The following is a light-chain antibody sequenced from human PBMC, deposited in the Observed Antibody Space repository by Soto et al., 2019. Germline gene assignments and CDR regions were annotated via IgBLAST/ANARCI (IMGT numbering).Light chain of an antibody. V-gene: IGKV3-20*01. CDR3: QQYGSLVT. Sequence: EIVLTQSPGTLSLSPGERATLSCRASQRVNNNYLAWYQQKPGQAPRLLIYGASSRATGIPDRFSGSGSGKDFTLTISRLEPEDFAVDYCQQYGSLVTFGGGTKVEIK. CDR2: GAS. J-gene: IGKJ4*01. CDR1: QRVNNNY.